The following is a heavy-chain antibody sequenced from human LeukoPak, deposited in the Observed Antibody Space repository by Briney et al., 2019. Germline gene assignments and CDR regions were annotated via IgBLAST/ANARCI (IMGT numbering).Heavy chain of an antibody. CDR2: ISGSGGST. J-gene: IGHJ4*02. V-gene: IGHV3-23*01. CDR3: AKGYDFWSGGIDY. CDR1: GFTFSGYA. D-gene: IGHD3-3*01. Sequence: PGGSLRLSCAASGFTFSGYAMSWVRQAPGKGLEWVSAISGSGGSTFYADSVKGRLTISRDNSKNTLYLQMNSLRADDTAVYYCAKGYDFWSGGIDYWGQGTLVTVSS.